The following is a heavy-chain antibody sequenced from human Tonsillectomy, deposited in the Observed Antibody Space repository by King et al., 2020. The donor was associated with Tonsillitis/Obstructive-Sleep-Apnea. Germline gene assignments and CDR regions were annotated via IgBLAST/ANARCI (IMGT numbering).Heavy chain of an antibody. CDR3: AGDSDDAFDI. J-gene: IGHJ3*02. Sequence: VQLVESGGGLVKPGGSLRLSCAASGFTFSSFSMNWVRQAPGRGLEWVSSISSSGSYIDYADLLKGRFTISRDNAKNSLYLQMDSLRPEDTAMYYCAGDSDDAFDIWGHGTMVTVSS. CDR1: GFTFSSFS. CDR2: ISSSGSYI. V-gene: IGHV3-21*01.